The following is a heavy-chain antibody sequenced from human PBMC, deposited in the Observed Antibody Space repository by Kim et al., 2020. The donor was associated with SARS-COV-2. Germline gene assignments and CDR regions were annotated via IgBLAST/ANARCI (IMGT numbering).Heavy chain of an antibody. CDR3: ARAPYSNYVGYWFDP. V-gene: IGHV1-69*13. J-gene: IGHJ5*02. CDR2: IIPIFGTA. Sequence: SVKVSCKASGGTFSSYAISWVRQAPGQGLEWMGGIIPIFGTANYAQKFQGRVTITADESTSTAYMELSSLRSEDTAVYYCARAPYSNYVGYWFDPWGQGTLVTVSS. D-gene: IGHD4-4*01. CDR1: GGTFSSYA.